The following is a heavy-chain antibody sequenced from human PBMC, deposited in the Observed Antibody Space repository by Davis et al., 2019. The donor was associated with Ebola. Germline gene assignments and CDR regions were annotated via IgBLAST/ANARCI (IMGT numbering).Heavy chain of an antibody. CDR3: ARGTFWSGYPEYFQH. J-gene: IGHJ1*01. V-gene: IGHV1-46*03. Sequence: AASVKVSCKASGYTFTSYYIHWVRQAPGQGLEWMGIINPSGGSTNYAQTFQGRVTMTRDTSTTTVYMELSSLRSEDTAMYYCARGTFWSGYPEYFQHWGQGTLVTVSS. CDR2: INPSGGST. D-gene: IGHD3-3*01. CDR1: GYTFTSYY.